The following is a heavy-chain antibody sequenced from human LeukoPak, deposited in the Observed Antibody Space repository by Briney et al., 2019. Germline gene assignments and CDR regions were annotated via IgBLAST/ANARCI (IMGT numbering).Heavy chain of an antibody. Sequence: SETLSLTCAVYGGSFSGYYWTWIRQPPGKGLEWIGEINHSGSTNYNPSLKSRVTISIDTSKNQFSLKLISVTAADTAVYYCAKYGSGIAAVESWYFHHWGRGTLVTVSS. D-gene: IGHD6-13*01. CDR3: AKYGSGIAAVESWYFHH. V-gene: IGHV4-34*01. CDR2: INHSGST. J-gene: IGHJ2*01. CDR1: GGSFSGYY.